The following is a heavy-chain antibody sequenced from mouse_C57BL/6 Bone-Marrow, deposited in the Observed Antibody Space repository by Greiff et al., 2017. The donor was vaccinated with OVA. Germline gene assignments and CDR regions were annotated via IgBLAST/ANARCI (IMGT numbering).Heavy chain of an antibody. CDR2: IYPRSGNT. CDR3: ARTHWWYFDV. V-gene: IGHV1-81*01. Sequence: QVQLQQSGAELARPGASVKLSCKASGYTFTSYGISWVKQRTGQGLEWIGEIYPRSGNTDYNEQFKGKATLTADKSSSTAYMELRSLTSEDSAVYFCARTHWWYFDVWGTGTTVTVSS. CDR1: GYTFTSYG. J-gene: IGHJ1*03.